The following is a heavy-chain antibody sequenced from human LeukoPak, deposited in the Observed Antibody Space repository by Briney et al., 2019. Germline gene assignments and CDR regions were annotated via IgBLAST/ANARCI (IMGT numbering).Heavy chain of an antibody. CDR2: IYYSGST. CDR1: GGSISSYY. V-gene: IGHV4-59*08. Sequence: SETLSLTCTVSGGSISSYYWSWIRQPPGKGLEWIGYIYYSGSTNYNPSLKSRVTISVDTSKNQFSLKLSSVTAADTAVYYCASQSPEYHDFWSGYRDPSFDYWGQGTLVTVSS. J-gene: IGHJ4*02. CDR3: ASQSPEYHDFWSGYRDPSFDY. D-gene: IGHD3-3*01.